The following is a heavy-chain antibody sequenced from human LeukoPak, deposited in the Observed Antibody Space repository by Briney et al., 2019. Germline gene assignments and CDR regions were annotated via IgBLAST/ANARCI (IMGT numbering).Heavy chain of an antibody. J-gene: IGHJ6*03. V-gene: IGHV1-2*02. D-gene: IGHD2-2*01. CDR2: INPNSGGT. CDR3: ARGADCSSTSCYGGDYYYYYYMDV. Sequence: GASVKVSCKVSGYTLTELSMHWVRQAPGQGLEWMGWINPNSGGTNYAQKFQGRVTMTRDTSISTAYMELSRLRSDDTAVYYCARGADCSSTSCYGGDYYYYYYMDVWGKGTTVTVSS. CDR1: GYTLTELS.